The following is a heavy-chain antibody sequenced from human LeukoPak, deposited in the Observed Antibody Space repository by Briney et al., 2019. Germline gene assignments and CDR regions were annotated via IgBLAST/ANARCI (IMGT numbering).Heavy chain of an antibody. J-gene: IGHJ4*02. CDR3: AKLPYYDFWSGYLDY. V-gene: IGHV3-23*01. Sequence: PGGSLRLSCAASGFIFSTYGMHWVRQAPGKGLEWVSAISGSGGSTYYADSVKGRFTISRDNSKNTLYLQMNSLRAEDTAVYYCAKLPYYDFWSGYLDYWGQGTLVTVSS. CDR1: GFIFSTYG. CDR2: ISGSGGST. D-gene: IGHD3-3*01.